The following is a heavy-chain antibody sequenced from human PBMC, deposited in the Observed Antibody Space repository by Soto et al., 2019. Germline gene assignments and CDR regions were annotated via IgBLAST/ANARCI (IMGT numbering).Heavy chain of an antibody. CDR2: ISSSSSFI. CDR3: ARDLHDYVSFRFDP. J-gene: IGHJ5*02. V-gene: IGHV3-21*01. CDR1: GFTCISYS. Sequence: PGGSLRLSCTASGFTCISYSMNWVRQAPGKGLEWVSSISSSSSFIYYADSLKGRFTISRDNAKNSLYLQMNSLRAEDTAVYYCARDLHDYVSFRFDPWGQGTLVTVSS. D-gene: IGHD3-16*01.